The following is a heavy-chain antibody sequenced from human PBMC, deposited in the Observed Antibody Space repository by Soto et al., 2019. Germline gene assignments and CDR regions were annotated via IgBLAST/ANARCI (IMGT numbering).Heavy chain of an antibody. V-gene: IGHV1-3*01. D-gene: IGHD2-15*01. CDR3: TRSFPDGCSGGSCYQDY. J-gene: IGHJ4*02. CDR1: GYTFTNYA. CDR2: INAGNANT. Sequence: ASVKVSCKASGYTFTNYAIHWVRQAPGQRLEWMGWINAGNANTKYSQKFQDRVTITGDTSASTTYMDLSSLSSVTAADTAVYYCTRSFPDGCSGGSCYQDYWGQGTLVTVSS.